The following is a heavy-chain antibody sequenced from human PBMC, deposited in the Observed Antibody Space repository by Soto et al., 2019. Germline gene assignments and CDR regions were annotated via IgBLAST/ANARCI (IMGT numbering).Heavy chain of an antibody. J-gene: IGHJ5*02. V-gene: IGHV2-5*02. CDR3: AHFTFYYDSSGYSDYNWFDP. CDR1: GFSLTTSGVG. D-gene: IGHD3-22*01. CDR2: IFWDDDN. Sequence: QITLKESGPPLVKPTQTLTLTCTFSGFSLTTSGVGVGWIRQPPGKALEWLALIFWDDDNRYSPSLKSRLTITKDTSKNQVVLTMTNMDPVDTATYYCAHFTFYYDSSGYSDYNWFDPWGQGTLVTVSS.